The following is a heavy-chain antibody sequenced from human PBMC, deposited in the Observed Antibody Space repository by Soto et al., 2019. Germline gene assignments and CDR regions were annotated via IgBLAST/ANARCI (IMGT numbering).Heavy chain of an antibody. CDR2: IWYDGSNK. CDR3: ARATGADKEDY. J-gene: IGHJ4*02. CDR1: GFTFSPYG. D-gene: IGHD3-10*01. Sequence: PGGSLRLSCAASGFTFSPYGMHWVRQAPGKGLEWVAVIWYDGSNKYYADSVKGRFTISRDNSKDTLYLQMNSLRAEDTAVYYCARATGADKEDYWGQGTLVTVSS. V-gene: IGHV3-33*01.